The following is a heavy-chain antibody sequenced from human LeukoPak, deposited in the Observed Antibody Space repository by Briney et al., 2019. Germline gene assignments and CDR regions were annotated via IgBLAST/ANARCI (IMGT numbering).Heavy chain of an antibody. V-gene: IGHV3-74*01. Sequence: GGSLRLSCAASGFTFSRYWILWVRQAPGEGLVWVSRISSDESSTKCADSVKGRCTISRDNAKNTLHLQLNSLRAEDTAVYYCARDSSSWYFDLWGRGTLVTVSS. CDR2: ISSDESST. CDR1: GFTFSRYW. D-gene: IGHD6-13*01. CDR3: ARDSSSWYFDL. J-gene: IGHJ2*01.